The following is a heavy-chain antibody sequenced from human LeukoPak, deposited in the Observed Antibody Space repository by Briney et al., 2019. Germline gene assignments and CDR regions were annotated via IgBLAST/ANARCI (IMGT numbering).Heavy chain of an antibody. CDR2: ISYDGSNK. D-gene: IGHD1-1*01. CDR3: AKDWQLVDY. CDR1: GFTFSSYG. Sequence: GRSLRLSCAAPGFTFSSYGMHWVRQAPGKGLEWVAVISYDGSNKYYEDSVKGRFTISRDNSKNTLYLQMNSLRAEDTAVYYCAKDWQLVDYWGQGTLVTVSS. V-gene: IGHV3-30*18. J-gene: IGHJ4*02.